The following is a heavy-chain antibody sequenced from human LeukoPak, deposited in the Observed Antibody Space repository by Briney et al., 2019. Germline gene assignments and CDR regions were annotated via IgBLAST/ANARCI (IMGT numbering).Heavy chain of an antibody. CDR2: INPNSGGT. CDR3: AREVLGGGIVVVPAAISDAFDI. CDR1: GYTFTGYY. V-gene: IGHV1-2*02. Sequence: ASVKVSCKASGYTFTGYYMHWVRQAPGQGLGWMGWINPNSGGTNYAQKFQGRVTMTRDTSIITAYMELSRLRSDDTAVYYCAREVLGGGIVVVPAAISDAFDIWGQGTMVTVSS. J-gene: IGHJ3*02. D-gene: IGHD2-2*02.